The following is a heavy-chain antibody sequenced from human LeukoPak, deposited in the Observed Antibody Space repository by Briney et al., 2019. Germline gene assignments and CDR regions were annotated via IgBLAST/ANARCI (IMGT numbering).Heavy chain of an antibody. V-gene: IGHV3-30*03. J-gene: IGHJ4*02. CDR3: ARDPAKFWSGHDY. CDR1: GFTFSSYG. CDR2: ISFDGSNK. D-gene: IGHD3-3*01. Sequence: GGSLRLSCAASGFTFSSYGMHWVRQSPGRGLEWVSFISFDGSNKFYADSLKGRFTISRDNSKNTLYVQMNSLRAEDTAVYYCARDPAKFWSGHDYWGQGTLVTVSS.